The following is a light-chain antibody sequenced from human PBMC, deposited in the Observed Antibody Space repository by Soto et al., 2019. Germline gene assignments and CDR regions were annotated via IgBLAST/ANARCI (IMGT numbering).Light chain of an antibody. CDR3: AAWDDSLSGWV. Sequence: QSVLTQPPSVSEAPRRRVTISCSGSSSNIGNNAVNWYQHLPGKAPRLLIYYDDLLPSGVSDRFSGSKSGTSASLAIGGLQSEDEADYYCAAWDDSLSGWVFGGGTKLTVL. CDR2: YDD. J-gene: IGLJ3*02. CDR1: SSNIGNNA. V-gene: IGLV1-36*01.